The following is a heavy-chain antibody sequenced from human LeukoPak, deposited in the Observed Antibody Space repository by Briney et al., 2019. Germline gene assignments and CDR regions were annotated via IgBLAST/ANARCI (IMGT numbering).Heavy chain of an antibody. CDR2: ISSSSSTI. CDR1: GFTFSSYS. D-gene: IGHD6-13*01. J-gene: IGHJ4*02. CDR3: AARDSSIWYRRDY. V-gene: IGHV3-48*01. Sequence: GGSLRLSCAASGFTFSSYSMNWVRQAPGKWLEWVSDISSSSSTIYYADSVKGRFTISRDNAKNSLYLQMNSLRAEDTAVYYCAARDSSIWYRRDYWGQGTLVTVSS.